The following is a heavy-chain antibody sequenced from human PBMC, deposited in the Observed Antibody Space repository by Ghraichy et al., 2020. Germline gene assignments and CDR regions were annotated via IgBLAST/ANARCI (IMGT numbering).Heavy chain of an antibody. CDR2: INHSGST. CDR1: GGSFSGYY. J-gene: IGHJ4*02. Sequence: SETLSLTCAVYGGSFSGYYWSWIRQPPGKGLEWIGEINHSGSTNYNPSLKSRVTISVDTSKNQFSLKLSSVTAADTAVYYCARVDGDYDFWSGYYSYFDYWGQGTLVTVSS. D-gene: IGHD3-3*01. CDR3: ARVDGDYDFWSGYYSYFDY. V-gene: IGHV4-34*01.